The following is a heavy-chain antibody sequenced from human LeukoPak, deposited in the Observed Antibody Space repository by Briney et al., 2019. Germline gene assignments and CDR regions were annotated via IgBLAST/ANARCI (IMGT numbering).Heavy chain of an antibody. CDR3: AREGLSAVEPPGLWDYYYGMDV. D-gene: IGHD3-16*02. CDR2: ISYDGSSK. J-gene: IGHJ6*02. V-gene: IGHV3-30-3*01. Sequence: GGSLRLSCAASGFTFSSYAMHWVRQAPGKGLEWVAVISYDGSSKYYADSVKGRFTISRDNSKNTLYLQMNSLRAEDTAVYYCAREGLSAVEPPGLWDYYYGMDVWGQGTTVTVSS. CDR1: GFTFSSYA.